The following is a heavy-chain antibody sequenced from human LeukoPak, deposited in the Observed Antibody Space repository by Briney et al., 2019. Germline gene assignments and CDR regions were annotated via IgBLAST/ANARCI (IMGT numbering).Heavy chain of an antibody. J-gene: IGHJ4*02. Sequence: GGSLRLSCAASGFTFSNAWMGWVRQAPGKGLEWVGRIKSKTDGGTTDCAAPVKGRFTISRDDSKNTLYLQMNSLKTEDTAVYYCTTEMTTVTNPRYFDYWGQGTLVTVSS. CDR1: GFTFSNAW. D-gene: IGHD4-17*01. CDR2: IKSKTDGGTT. CDR3: TTEMTTVTNPRYFDY. V-gene: IGHV3-15*01.